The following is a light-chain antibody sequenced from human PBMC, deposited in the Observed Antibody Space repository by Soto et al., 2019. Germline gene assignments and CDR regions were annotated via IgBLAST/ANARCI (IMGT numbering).Light chain of an antibody. CDR2: AAS. V-gene: IGKV1-27*01. CDR3: QKYDRAPLT. J-gene: IGKJ1*01. CDR1: QGISNH. Sequence: DMQMTQSPPSLSASVGDTVAITCRASQGISNHLAWYQQKPGKAPKLLIYAASTLQSGVPSRFSGSGSGTDLTLTISRLQPEDVATYYCQKYDRAPLTFGRGTKLEI.